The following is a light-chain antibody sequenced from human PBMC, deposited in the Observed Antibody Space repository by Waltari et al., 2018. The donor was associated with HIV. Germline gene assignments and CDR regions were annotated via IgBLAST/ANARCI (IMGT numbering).Light chain of an antibody. CDR3: QQYNNWRRT. CDR1: QSVSTN. CDR2: GAS. Sequence: EIVMTQSPATLSVSPGERATLSCRTSQSVSTNLAWYQQLPGQAPSLLIYGASPRASGIPVRFRCSWSRIEFTLTNSSLQSEDCAVYYCQQYNNWRRTFGGGTKVEIK. V-gene: IGKV3-15*01. J-gene: IGKJ4*01.